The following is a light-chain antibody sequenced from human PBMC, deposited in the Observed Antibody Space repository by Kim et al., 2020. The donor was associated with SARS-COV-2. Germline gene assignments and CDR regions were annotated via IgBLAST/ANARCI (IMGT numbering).Light chain of an antibody. J-gene: IGKJ5*01. CDR3: QQLNSYPPA. CDR1: QGISSY. Sequence: EIQLTQSPSFLSASIGDRVTITCRASQGISSYLAWYQQKPGKAPKVLIYAASTLQSGVPSRFSGSGSGTEFTLTISSLQPEDFATYYCQQLNSYPPAFGQGTRLEIK. V-gene: IGKV1-9*01. CDR2: AAS.